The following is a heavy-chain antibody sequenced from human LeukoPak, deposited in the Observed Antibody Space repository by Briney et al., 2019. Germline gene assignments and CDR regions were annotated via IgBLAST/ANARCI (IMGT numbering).Heavy chain of an antibody. J-gene: IGHJ4*02. CDR1: GGSISTYY. CDR2: IYVSGST. V-gene: IGHV4-4*07. Sequence: PSETLSLTCTVSGGSISTYYLSWIRQPAGKGLEWLGRIYVSGSTNYNPSLKSRVTMSLDTSKNQFSLKLSSVTAADTAVYYCAISLGNTYGYADYWGQGTLVTVSS. D-gene: IGHD5-18*01. CDR3: AISLGNTYGYADY.